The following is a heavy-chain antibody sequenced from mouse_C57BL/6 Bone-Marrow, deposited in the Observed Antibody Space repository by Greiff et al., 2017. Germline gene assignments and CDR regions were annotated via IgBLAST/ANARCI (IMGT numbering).Heavy chain of an antibody. CDR3: ARGLGRSAMDY. D-gene: IGHD4-1*01. Sequence: VQLKESGAELARPGASVKLSCKASGYTFTSYGISWVKQRTGQGLEWIGEIYPRSGNTYYNEKFKGKATLTADKSSSTAYMELRSLTSEDSAVYFCARGLGRSAMDYWGQGTSVTVSS. V-gene: IGHV1-81*01. J-gene: IGHJ4*01. CDR2: IYPRSGNT. CDR1: GYTFTSYG.